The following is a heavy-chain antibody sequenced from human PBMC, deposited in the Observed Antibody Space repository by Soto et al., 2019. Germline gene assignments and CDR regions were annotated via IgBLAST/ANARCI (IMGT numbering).Heavy chain of an antibody. CDR2: IGTNGGSK. Sequence: GGSLRLSCSASGFTFRSFGMSWVRQAPGKGLKNVSSIGTNGGSKHYTDSVKGRFTSSRDNSKNTLYLQMGSLRVVCKTENFGADCYCDSWRQGTLVTVSS. V-gene: IGHV3-64D*06. J-gene: IGHJ4*02. D-gene: IGHD2-21*02. CDR3: ADCYCDS. CDR1: GFTFRSFG.